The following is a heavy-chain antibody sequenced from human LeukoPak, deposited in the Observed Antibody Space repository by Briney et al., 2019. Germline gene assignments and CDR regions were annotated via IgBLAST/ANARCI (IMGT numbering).Heavy chain of an antibody. D-gene: IGHD6-13*01. J-gene: IGHJ4*02. CDR3: ARAGPSSSWHQFDY. CDR2: ISGGST. Sequence: GGSLRLSCAASGFTVSSNEMSWVRQAPGKGLEWVSSISGGSTYYAGSRKGRFTISRDNSKNTLYLQMNRLRAEDTAVYYCARAGPSSSWHQFDYWGQGTLVTVSS. V-gene: IGHV3-38-3*01. CDR1: GFTVSSNE.